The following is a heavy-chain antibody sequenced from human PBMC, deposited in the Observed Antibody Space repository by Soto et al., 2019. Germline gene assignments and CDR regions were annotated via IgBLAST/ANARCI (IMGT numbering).Heavy chain of an antibody. D-gene: IGHD3-10*01. CDR2: VNHRGST. J-gene: IGHJ6*02. CDR3: ARKYLPYYGSGSPYGMDV. V-gene: IGHV4-34*01. Sequence: QVQLQQWGAGLLKPSETLSLTCGVYGGSFSGYYWGWIRQPPGKGLEWIGEVNHRGSTNYNPSLKSRVTISVDTSKNQFSLKLSSVTAADTALYYCARKYLPYYGSGSPYGMDVWGQGTTVTVSS. CDR1: GGSFSGYY.